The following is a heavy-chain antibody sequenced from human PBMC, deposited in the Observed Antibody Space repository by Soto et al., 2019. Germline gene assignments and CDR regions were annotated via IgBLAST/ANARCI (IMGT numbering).Heavy chain of an antibody. CDR1: GGSISSYY. Sequence: SETLSLTCTVSGGSISSYYWSWIRQPAGKGLEWIGYIYYRGSTNYNPSLKSRVTISVDTSKNQFSLKLSSVTAADTAVYYCARDYTGTIDSWGQGTLVTVSS. V-gene: IGHV4-59*01. CDR3: ARDYTGTIDS. J-gene: IGHJ5*01. CDR2: IYYRGST. D-gene: IGHD1-1*01.